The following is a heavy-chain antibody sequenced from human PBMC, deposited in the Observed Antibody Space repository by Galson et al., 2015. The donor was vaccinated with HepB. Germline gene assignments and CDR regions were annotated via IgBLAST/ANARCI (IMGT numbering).Heavy chain of an antibody. CDR3: ARDPHCSGGSCYSGDY. J-gene: IGHJ4*02. V-gene: IGHV3-53*01. Sequence: SLRLSCAASGFTVSSNYMSWVRQAPGKGLEWVSVIYSGGSTYYADSVKGRFTISRDNSKNTLYLQMNSLRAEDTAVYYCARDPHCSGGSCYSGDYWGQGTLVTVSS. D-gene: IGHD2-15*01. CDR2: IYSGGST. CDR1: GFTVSSNY.